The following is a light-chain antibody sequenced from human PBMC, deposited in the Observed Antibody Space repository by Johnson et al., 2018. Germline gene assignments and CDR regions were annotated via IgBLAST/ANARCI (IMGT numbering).Light chain of an antibody. CDR2: ENN. V-gene: IGLV1-51*02. CDR1: SSNIGNNY. Sequence: QSVLTQPPSVSAAPGQKVTISCSGSSSNIGNNYVSWYQQLPGTAPKLLIYENNKRPSGIPYRFSGSNSGTSAPLGITRLQTGDEADYYCGTWDSSLSAGNVFGTGTKVTVL. J-gene: IGLJ1*01. CDR3: GTWDSSLSAGNV.